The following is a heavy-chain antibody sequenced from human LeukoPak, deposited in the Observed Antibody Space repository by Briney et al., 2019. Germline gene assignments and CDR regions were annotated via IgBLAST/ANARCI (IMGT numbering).Heavy chain of an antibody. D-gene: IGHD1-26*01. CDR1: GYTFTSYG. V-gene: IGHV1-18*01. CDR3: ARDRWELPPGFYYYGMDV. Sequence: ASVKVSCKASGYTFTSYGISWVRQAPGQGLEWMGWISAYNGNTNYAQKLQGRVTMTTDTSTSTAYMELRGLRSDDTAVYYCARDRWELPPGFYYYGMDVWGQGTTVTVSS. J-gene: IGHJ6*02. CDR2: ISAYNGNT.